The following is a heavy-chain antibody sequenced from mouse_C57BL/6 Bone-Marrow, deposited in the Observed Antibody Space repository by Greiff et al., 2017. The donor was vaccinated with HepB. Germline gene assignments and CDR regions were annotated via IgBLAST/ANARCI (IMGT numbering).Heavy chain of an antibody. V-gene: IGHV3-6*01. CDR3: ARDPLGEAY. CDR2: ISYDGSN. D-gene: IGHD4-1*01. J-gene: IGHJ3*01. CDR1: GYSIPSGYY. Sequence: EVQLQQSGPGLVKPSQSLSLTCSVTGYSIPSGYYWNWIRQFPGNKLEWMGYISYDGSNNYNPSLQNRISITRDTSKNQFFLKLNSVTTEDTATYYCARDPLGEAYWGQGTLVTVSA.